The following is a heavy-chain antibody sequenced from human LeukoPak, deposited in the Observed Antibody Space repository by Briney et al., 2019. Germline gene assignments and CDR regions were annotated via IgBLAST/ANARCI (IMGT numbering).Heavy chain of an antibody. V-gene: IGHV3-23*01. D-gene: IGHD4-17*01. CDR2: ISNSGSDT. CDR1: GFTFSSYA. CDR3: AKRGYGDYGRFFDY. Sequence: GGSLRLSCAASGFTFSSYAMSWVRQAPGKGLEWVSAISNSGSDTLYADSVKGRFTVSRDNSKNTLYVQLNSLRADDTAVYYCAKRGYGDYGRFFDYWGQGALVTVSS. J-gene: IGHJ4*02.